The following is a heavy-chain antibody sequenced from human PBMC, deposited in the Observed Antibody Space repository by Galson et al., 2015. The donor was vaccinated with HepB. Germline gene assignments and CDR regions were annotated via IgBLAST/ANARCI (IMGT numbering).Heavy chain of an antibody. D-gene: IGHD2-2*01. CDR2: ILYDGSNK. Sequence: SLRLSCAGSGFTFNTYGMHWVRQAPGKGLEWLAFILYDGSNKNYAASVKGRFTISRDNSKSTLYLQMNSLRVEDTAVYYCARQDIVVVPAPNDFDYWGQGALVTVSS. J-gene: IGHJ4*02. CDR3: ARQDIVVVPAPNDFDY. CDR1: GFTFNTYG. V-gene: IGHV3-30*02.